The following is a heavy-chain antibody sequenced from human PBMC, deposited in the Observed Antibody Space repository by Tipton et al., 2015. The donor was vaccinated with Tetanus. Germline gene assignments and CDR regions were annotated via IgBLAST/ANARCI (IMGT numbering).Heavy chain of an antibody. V-gene: IGHV4-34*01. CDR1: GGSFSGYY. CDR2: INHSGST. Sequence: TLSLTCAVYGGSFSGYYWSWIRQPPGKGLEWIGEINHSGSTNYNPSLKSRVTISVDTSKNQFSLKLSSVTAAGTAVYYCARVRASCSGGSCYDYYYYYGMDVWGQGTTVTVSS. D-gene: IGHD2-15*01. J-gene: IGHJ6*02. CDR3: ARVRASCSGGSCYDYYYYYGMDV.